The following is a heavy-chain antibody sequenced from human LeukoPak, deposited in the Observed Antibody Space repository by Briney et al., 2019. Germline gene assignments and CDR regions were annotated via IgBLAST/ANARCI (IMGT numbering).Heavy chain of an antibody. CDR2: IYYSGST. CDR3: ASLESRVQLERREDIDY. CDR1: GGSISSTSYF. V-gene: IGHV4-39*01. D-gene: IGHD1-1*01. Sequence: SETLSLTCTVSGGSISSTSYFWGWIRQPPGKGLEWIGSIYYSGSTYYNPSLKSRVTISVDTSKNQFSLKLSSVTAADTAVYYCASLESRVQLERREDIDYWAREPWSPSPQ. J-gene: IGHJ4*02.